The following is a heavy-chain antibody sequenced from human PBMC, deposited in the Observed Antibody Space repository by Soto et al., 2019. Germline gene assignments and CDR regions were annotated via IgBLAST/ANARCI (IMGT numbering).Heavy chain of an antibody. D-gene: IGHD1-26*01. CDR2: ISGSDGST. CDR3: AKDLRGGDALDK. J-gene: IGHJ3*02. Sequence: GGSLRLSCAASGFTFSSYAMSWVRQAPGKGLEWVSAISGSDGSTYYANAVKGRYTISRDNSKNSLYLQMNSLRAEDTAVYYFAKDLRGGDALDKWGQGTMVTVSS. V-gene: IGHV3-23*01. CDR1: GFTFSSYA.